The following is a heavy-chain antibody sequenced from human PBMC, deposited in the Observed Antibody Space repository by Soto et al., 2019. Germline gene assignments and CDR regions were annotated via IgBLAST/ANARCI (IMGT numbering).Heavy chain of an antibody. CDR1: GFTFSSYG. CDR3: AKDLRSVCSGGSCYPSNHYYYGMDV. Sequence: GGSLRLSCAASGFTFSSYGMHWVRQAPGKGLEWVAVISYDGSNKYYADSVKGRFTIARDNSKNWLYLQMNSLRAEDTAVYYCAKDLRSVCSGGSCYPSNHYYYGMDVWGQGTTVTVSS. CDR2: ISYDGSNK. D-gene: IGHD2-15*01. J-gene: IGHJ6*02. V-gene: IGHV3-30*18.